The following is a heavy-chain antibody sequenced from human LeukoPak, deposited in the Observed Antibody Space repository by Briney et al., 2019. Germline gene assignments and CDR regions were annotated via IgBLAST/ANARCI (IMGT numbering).Heavy chain of an antibody. Sequence: ASVKVSCKASGYTFTSYDINWVRQATGQGLEWMGWMNPNSGNTGYAQKFQGRVTMTRNTSISTAYMELSSLRSEDTAVYYCARATWLAYYFDYWGQGTLVTVSS. V-gene: IGHV1-8*01. D-gene: IGHD6-19*01. CDR1: GYTFTSYD. J-gene: IGHJ4*02. CDR2: MNPNSGNT. CDR3: ARATWLAYYFDY.